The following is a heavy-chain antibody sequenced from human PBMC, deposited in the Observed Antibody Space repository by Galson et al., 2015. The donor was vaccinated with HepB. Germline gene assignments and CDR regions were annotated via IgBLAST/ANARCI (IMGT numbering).Heavy chain of an antibody. CDR1: GFTFSSYS. J-gene: IGHJ6*02. V-gene: IGHV3-21*01. Sequence: SLRLSGAASGFTFSSYSMNWVRQAPGKGLEWVSSISSSSSYIYYADSVKGRFTISRDNAKNSLYLQMNSLRAEDTAVYYCARRSEQQLVLGYYYYYGMDVWGQGTTDTVSS. CDR3: ARRSEQQLVLGYYYYYGMDV. CDR2: ISSSSSYI. D-gene: IGHD6-13*01.